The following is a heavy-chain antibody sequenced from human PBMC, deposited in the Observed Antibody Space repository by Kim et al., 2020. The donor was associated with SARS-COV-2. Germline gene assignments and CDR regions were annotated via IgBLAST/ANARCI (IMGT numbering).Heavy chain of an antibody. D-gene: IGHD3-9*01. CDR1: GFTFSSYD. CDR2: IGTAGDT. CDR3: ARGDILTGYFIPPYYYGMDV. V-gene: IGHV3-13*01. Sequence: GGSLRLSCAASGFTFSSYDMHWVRQATGKGLEWVSAIGTAGDTYYPGSVKGRFTISRENAKNSLYLQMNILRAGDTAVYYCARGDILTGYFIPPYYYGMDVWGQGTTVTVSS. J-gene: IGHJ6*02.